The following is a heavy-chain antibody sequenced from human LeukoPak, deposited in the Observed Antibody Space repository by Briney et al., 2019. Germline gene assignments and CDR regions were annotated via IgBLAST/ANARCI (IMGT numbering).Heavy chain of an antibody. D-gene: IGHD6-6*01. V-gene: IGHV1-69*13. CDR3: ARDPNSSSSYFDY. CDR2: IIPIFGTA. CDR1: GGTFSSYA. J-gene: IGHJ4*02. Sequence: SVKVSCKASGGTFSSYAISWVRQAPGQGLEWMGGIIPIFGTANNAQKFQGRVTITADESTSTAYMELSSLRSEDTAVYYCARDPNSSSSYFDYWGQGTVVTVSS.